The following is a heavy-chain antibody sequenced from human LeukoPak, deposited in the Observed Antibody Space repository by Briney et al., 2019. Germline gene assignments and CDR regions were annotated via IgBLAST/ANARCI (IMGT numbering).Heavy chain of an antibody. CDR2: ISSSGSTI. V-gene: IGHV3-48*03. D-gene: IGHD3-10*02. CDR3: AELGITMIGGV. J-gene: IGHJ6*04. Sequence: GGSLRLSCAASGFTFSSYEMNWVRQAPGKGLEWVSYISSSGSTIYYADSVKGRFTISRDNAKDSLYLQMNSLRAEDTAVYYCAELGITMIGGVWGKGTTVTISS. CDR1: GFTFSSYE.